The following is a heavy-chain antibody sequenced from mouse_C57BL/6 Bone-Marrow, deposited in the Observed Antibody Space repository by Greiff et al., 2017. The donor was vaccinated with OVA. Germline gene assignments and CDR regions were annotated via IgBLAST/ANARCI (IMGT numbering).Heavy chain of an antibody. D-gene: IGHD1-1*01. CDR1: GFTFSDYY. J-gene: IGHJ4*01. Sequence: EVMLVESEGGLVQPGSSMKLSRTASGFTFSDYYMAWVRQVPEKGLEWVATINYDGRSIYYMDSLKCRFIISRDTAKNILYLQMSSLKSEDTATYYCARVYGSPYYYAMDYWGQGTSVTVSS. CDR3: ARVYGSPYYYAMDY. CDR2: INYDGRSI. V-gene: IGHV5-16*01.